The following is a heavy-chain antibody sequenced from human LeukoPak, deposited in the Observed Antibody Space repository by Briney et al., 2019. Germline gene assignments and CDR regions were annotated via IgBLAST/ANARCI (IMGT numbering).Heavy chain of an antibody. CDR3: ARESKYSGYPFDY. CDR2: ISSSSSYI. J-gene: IGHJ4*02. CDR1: GFTFSSYS. D-gene: IGHD5-12*01. V-gene: IGHV3-21*01. Sequence: GGSLRLSCAAPGFTFSSYSMNWVRQAPGKGLEWVSSISSSSSYIYYADSVKGPFTISRDNAKNTLYLQMNSLRAEDTAVYYCARESKYSGYPFDYWGQGTLLTVSS.